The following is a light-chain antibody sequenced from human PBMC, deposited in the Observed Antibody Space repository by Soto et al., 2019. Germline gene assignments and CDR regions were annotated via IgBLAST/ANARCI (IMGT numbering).Light chain of an antibody. CDR1: SSDVGSYNL. J-gene: IGLJ1*01. Sequence: QSALTQPACVSGAPGQSITISCTGTSSDVGSYNLVSWYQQLPGKAPKLIIYEVSRRPSGVSNRFSGSKSGNTASLTISGLQAEYEADYYCCSWAGSNTFYFFGTGTKLTVL. CDR3: CSWAGSNTFYF. CDR2: EVS. V-gene: IGLV2-23*02.